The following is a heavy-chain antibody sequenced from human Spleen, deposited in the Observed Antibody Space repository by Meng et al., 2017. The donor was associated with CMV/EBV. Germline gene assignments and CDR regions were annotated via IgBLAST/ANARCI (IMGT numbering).Heavy chain of an antibody. CDR1: GYTFTSYG. J-gene: IGHJ4*02. D-gene: IGHD1-26*01. V-gene: IGHV1-18*01. CDR2: ISAYSGKT. Sequence: ASVKVCCKASGYTFTSYGFNWVRQAPGQGLEWMGWISAYSGKTNYAQNVQDRVSLTTDPSTRTAYLELRSLRSDDTAFYYCTRRPLGSTRPFDYWGQGTLVTVSS. CDR3: TRRPLGSTRPFDY.